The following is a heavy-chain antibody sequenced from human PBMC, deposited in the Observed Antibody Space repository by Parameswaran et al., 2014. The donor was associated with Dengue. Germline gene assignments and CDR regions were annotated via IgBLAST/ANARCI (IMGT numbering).Heavy chain of an antibody. D-gene: IGHD1-26*01. J-gene: IGHJ4*02. Sequence: VRQAPGRAGVVSSISSSSSYIYYADSVKGRFTISRDNAKNSLYLQMNSLRAEDTAVYYCARDRSGSYYFDYWGQGTLVTVSS. CDR3: ARDRSGSYYFDY. V-gene: IGHV3-21*01. CDR2: ISSSSSYI.